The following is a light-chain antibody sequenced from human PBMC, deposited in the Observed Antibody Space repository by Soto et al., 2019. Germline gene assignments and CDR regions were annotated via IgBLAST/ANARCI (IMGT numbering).Light chain of an antibody. CDR1: QSVSSN. V-gene: IGKV3-15*01. J-gene: IGKJ4*01. Sequence: ETVMTQSPATLSVSPGEGATLSCRASQSVSSNLVWYQHRPGQAPRLLIYGASTRETDIPARFSGSGSGTECTRTISSLQSDDYEVDYCQQYNNLTRTFGGGTKVDIK. CDR2: GAS. CDR3: QQYNNLTRT.